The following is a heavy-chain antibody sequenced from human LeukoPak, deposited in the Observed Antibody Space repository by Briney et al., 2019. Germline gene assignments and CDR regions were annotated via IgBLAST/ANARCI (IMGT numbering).Heavy chain of an antibody. J-gene: IGHJ4*02. Sequence: SETLSLTCTVSGGSISSYYWSWIRQPPAKGLEWIGYIYYSGNTNYNPPLKSRVTISVDTSKNQFSLKLSSVTAADTAVYYCARVRTDWFGEIDYWGQGTLVTVSS. V-gene: IGHV4-59*01. CDR1: GGSISSYY. D-gene: IGHD3-10*01. CDR3: ARVRTDWFGEIDY. CDR2: IYYSGNT.